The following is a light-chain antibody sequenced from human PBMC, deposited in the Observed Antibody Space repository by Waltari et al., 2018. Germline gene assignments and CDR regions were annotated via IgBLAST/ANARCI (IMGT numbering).Light chain of an antibody. J-gene: IGLJ2*01. CDR2: TNF. CDR1: SSNIGAAYD. Sequence: QSVLTQSPSVSGAPGQRVTISCTGSSSNIGAAYDVHWYQVLPGNAPKLLIYTNFNRPSGVPDRFSGTRSGTSASLAITGLRPEDEGDYYCQSYDSSLSAVVFGGGTKVTVL. CDR3: QSYDSSLSAVV. V-gene: IGLV1-40*01.